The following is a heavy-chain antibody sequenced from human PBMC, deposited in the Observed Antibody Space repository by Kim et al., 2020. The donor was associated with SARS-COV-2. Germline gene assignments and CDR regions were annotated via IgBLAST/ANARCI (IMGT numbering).Heavy chain of an antibody. J-gene: IGHJ6*02. D-gene: IGHD3-9*01. Sequence: ASVKVSCKASGYTFTSYGISWVRQAPGQGLEWMGWISAYNGNTNYAQKLQGRVTMTTDTSTSTAYMELRSLRSDDTAVYYCARSRTRDYDILTSIPYTKGVHCYGMDVWGQGTTVTVSS. CDR3: ARSRTRDYDILTSIPYTKGVHCYGMDV. V-gene: IGHV1-18*04. CDR1: GYTFTSYG. CDR2: ISAYNGNT.